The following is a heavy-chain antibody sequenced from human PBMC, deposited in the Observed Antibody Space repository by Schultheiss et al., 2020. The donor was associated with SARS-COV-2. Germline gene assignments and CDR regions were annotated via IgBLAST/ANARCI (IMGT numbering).Heavy chain of an antibody. CDR2: IYTTGST. V-gene: IGHV4-61*02. CDR1: GGSISSGNYY. J-gene: IGHJ5*02. CDR3: ARAGVNYYDSSGYYPYNWFDP. D-gene: IGHD3-22*01. Sequence: SQTLSLTCTVSGGSISSGNYYWSWIRQPAGKGLEWIGRIYTTGSTNYNPSLKSRVTISVDTSKNQFSLKLSSVTAADTAVYYCARAGVNYYDSSGYYPYNWFDPWGQGTLVTVSS.